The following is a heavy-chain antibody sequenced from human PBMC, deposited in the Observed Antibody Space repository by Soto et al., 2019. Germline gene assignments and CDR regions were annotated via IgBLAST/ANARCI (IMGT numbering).Heavy chain of an antibody. CDR2: INPNSGGT. J-gene: IGHJ4*02. Sequence: GASVKVSCKASGYTFTGYYMHWVRQAPGQGLEWMGWINPNSGGTNYAQKFQGWVTMTRDTSISTAYMELGGLRSDDTAVFYCARESTKAVAGQGCYYFDYGGKGTLVPVSS. CDR3: ARESTKAVAGQGCYYFDY. V-gene: IGHV1-2*04. CDR1: GYTFTGYY. D-gene: IGHD6-19*01.